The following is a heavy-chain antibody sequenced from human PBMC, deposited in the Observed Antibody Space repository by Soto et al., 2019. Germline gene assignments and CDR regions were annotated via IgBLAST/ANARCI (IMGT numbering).Heavy chain of an antibody. CDR1: GHTFTSYY. Sequence: ASVKVSCKASGHTFTSYYMHWVRQAPGQGLEWMGIINPSGGSTSYAQKFQGRVTMTRDTSTSTVYMELSSLRSEDTAVYYCARVDKLGQWLVLYYFDYWGQGTLVTVSS. J-gene: IGHJ4*02. CDR2: INPSGGST. D-gene: IGHD6-19*01. V-gene: IGHV1-46*03. CDR3: ARVDKLGQWLVLYYFDY.